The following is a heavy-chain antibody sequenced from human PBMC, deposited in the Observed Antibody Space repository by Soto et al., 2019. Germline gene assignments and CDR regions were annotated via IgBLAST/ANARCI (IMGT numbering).Heavy chain of an antibody. CDR1: GYTFTAHY. J-gene: IGHJ3*02. Sequence: ASVKVSCKASGYTFTAHYMHWVRQAPGQGLEWMGWINPNSGGTIYAQKFRGWVTMTRETSINTAYMELNSLTSDDTAIYYCVRKVGAGDTDSDAFDIWGQGTIVTVSS. V-gene: IGHV1-2*04. CDR2: INPNSGGT. CDR3: VRKVGAGDTDSDAFDI. D-gene: IGHD1-26*01.